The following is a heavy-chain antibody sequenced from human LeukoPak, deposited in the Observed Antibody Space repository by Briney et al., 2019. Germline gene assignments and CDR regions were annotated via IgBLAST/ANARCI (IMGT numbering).Heavy chain of an antibody. CDR3: ARDRAGRRSSWVEFDL. CDR1: GFTVTSTH. Sequence: GGSLRLSCTVSGFTVTSTHMDWVRQAPGKGPEWVALIYDDGGTVYADSVKGRLTISRDNSKNMVYLQMNSLRPEDSAVYYCARDRAGRRSSWVEFDLWGQGTLVTVSS. V-gene: IGHV3-53*05. CDR2: IYDDGGT. D-gene: IGHD3-10*01. J-gene: IGHJ5*02.